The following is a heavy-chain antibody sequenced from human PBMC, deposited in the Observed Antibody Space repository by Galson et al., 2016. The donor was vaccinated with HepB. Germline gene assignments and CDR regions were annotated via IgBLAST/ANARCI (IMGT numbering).Heavy chain of an antibody. CDR2: ISYNSRYV. CDR3: AKGIPRGDSGGYYRPFDY. D-gene: IGHD3-22*01. CDR1: GFTFSSYT. V-gene: IGHV3-21*04. Sequence: SLRLSCAASGFTFSSYTMIWVRQAPGKGLEWVASISYNSRYVFSPDSLKGRFTISRDNAKNSLYLQMNSLRTEDTAFYFCAKGIPRGDSGGYYRPFDYWGQGTLVTVSS. J-gene: IGHJ4*02.